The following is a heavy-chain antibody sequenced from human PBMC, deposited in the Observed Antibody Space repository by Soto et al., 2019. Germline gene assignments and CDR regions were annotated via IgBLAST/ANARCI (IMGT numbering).Heavy chain of an antibody. V-gene: IGHV3-7*01. CDR2: IKEDGSQK. Sequence: EVQLVESGGGLVQPGGSLRLSCAASGFSFSMYWMSWVRQAPGKGLEWVANIKEDGSQKYYVDSVKGRFTISRDNAKNSLYLQINSLRAEDTAVYYCARHQVGYRVTDYWGQGTLVTVSS. CDR1: GFSFSMYW. D-gene: IGHD1-26*01. CDR3: ARHQVGYRVTDY. J-gene: IGHJ4*02.